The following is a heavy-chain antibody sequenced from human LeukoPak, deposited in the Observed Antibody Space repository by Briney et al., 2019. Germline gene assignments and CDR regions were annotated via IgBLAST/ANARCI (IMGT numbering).Heavy chain of an antibody. CDR2: MNPNSGNT. CDR1: GYTFTGYY. Sequence: ASVKVSCKASGYTFTGYYMHWVRQATGQGLEWMGWMNPNSGNTGYAQKFQGRVTITRNTSISTAYMELSSLRSEDTAVYYCARERGWDAFDIWGQGTMVTVSS. CDR3: ARERGWDAFDI. D-gene: IGHD3-10*01. J-gene: IGHJ3*02. V-gene: IGHV1-8*03.